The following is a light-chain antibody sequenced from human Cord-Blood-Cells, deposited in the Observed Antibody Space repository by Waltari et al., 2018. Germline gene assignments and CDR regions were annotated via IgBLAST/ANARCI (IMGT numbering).Light chain of an antibody. CDR3: SSYTSSSTYWV. J-gene: IGLJ3*02. V-gene: IGLV2-14*01. CDR1: LRDAGGYNY. Sequence: SALTQPASVSGSPGQSTTISCPATLRDAGGYNYVSSYQQHPGNAPKLMIYDVSNRPSGVSNRFSGSKSGNTASLTISGLQAEDEADYYCSSYTSSSTYWVFGGGTKLTVL. CDR2: DVS.